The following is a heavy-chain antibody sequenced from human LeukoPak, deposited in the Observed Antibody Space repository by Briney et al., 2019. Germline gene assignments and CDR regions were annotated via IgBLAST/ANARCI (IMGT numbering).Heavy chain of an antibody. CDR1: GYTFTYRY. V-gene: IGHV1-45*02. CDR2: ITPFNGNT. CDR3: ARSVVAPGDWYFDL. J-gene: IGHJ2*01. D-gene: IGHD2-15*01. Sequence: GSSVKVSCKASGYTFTYRYLHWVRQAPGQALEWMGWITPFNGNTNYAQKFQDRVTITRDRSMSTAYMELSSLRSEDTAMYYCARSVVAPGDWYFDLWGRGTLVTVSS.